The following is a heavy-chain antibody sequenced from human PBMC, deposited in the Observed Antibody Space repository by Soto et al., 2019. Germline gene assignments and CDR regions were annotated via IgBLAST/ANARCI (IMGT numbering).Heavy chain of an antibody. D-gene: IGHD6-13*01. CDR3: ARDNGIAGSFDP. J-gene: IGHJ5*02. CDR2: ISISSRTI. CDR1: GVTFRSYS. V-gene: IGHV3-48*02. Sequence: GGSLRLSFAASGVTFRSYSMNWVRQAPGKGLEWVSYISISSRTIYYADSVKGRFTISRDDAKNSLYLQMNSLRDEDTSVYYCARDNGIAGSFDPWGQGTLVTVSS.